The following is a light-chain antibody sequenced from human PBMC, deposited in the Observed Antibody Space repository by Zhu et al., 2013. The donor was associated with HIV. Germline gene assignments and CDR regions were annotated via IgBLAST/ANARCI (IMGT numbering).Light chain of an antibody. CDR1: QSVSSN. CDR3: QQRSNWPYT. J-gene: IGKJ2*01. V-gene: IGKV3D-20*02. CDR2: GAS. Sequence: EIVLTQSPGTLSLSPGERATLSCRASQSVSSNLAWYQQKPGQAPRLLIYGASTRATGIPDRFSGSGSGTDFTLTISRLEPEDFAVYYCQQRSNWPYTFGQGTKLEIK.